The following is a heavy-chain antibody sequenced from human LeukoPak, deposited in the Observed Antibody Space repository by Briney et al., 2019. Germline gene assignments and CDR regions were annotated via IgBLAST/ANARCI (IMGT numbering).Heavy chain of an antibody. V-gene: IGHV3-48*01. CDR1: GFTFSTYS. J-gene: IGHJ4*02. CDR2: ISGDSNTI. Sequence: GGSLRLSCAASGFTFSTYSMIWVRQAPGKGLEWLSYISGDSNTIYYADSVKGRFTVSRDNAKNSLYLQLNSLRAGGTAVYYCARDGHSSVDYWGQGTLVTVSS. D-gene: IGHD3-22*01. CDR3: ARDGHSSVDY.